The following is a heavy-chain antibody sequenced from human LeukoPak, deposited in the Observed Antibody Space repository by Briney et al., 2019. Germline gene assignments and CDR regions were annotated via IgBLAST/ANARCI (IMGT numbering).Heavy chain of an antibody. CDR2: INPNSGGI. CDR3: AREYSSISDY. Sequence: ASVKVSFQASGYTFTGYLIHWVRQAPGQGLEWMGWINPNSGGINYAQKFQGRVTMTRDTSISTAYMELSRLTSDDTAVYYCAREYSSISDYWGQGTLVTVSS. J-gene: IGHJ4*02. CDR1: GYTFTGYL. D-gene: IGHD2-15*01. V-gene: IGHV1-2*02.